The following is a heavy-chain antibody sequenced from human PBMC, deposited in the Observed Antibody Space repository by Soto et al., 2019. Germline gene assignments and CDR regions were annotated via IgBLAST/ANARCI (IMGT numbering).Heavy chain of an antibody. Sequence: ASVKVSCKASGYTFTSYGIHWVRQAPGQRLEWMGWINAANGDTKYSPKFQGRVTITRDTSASTAYMELSSLRSEDTAVYYCVRRHVSATGIDWFDPWGQGTPVTVSS. CDR1: GYTFTSYG. J-gene: IGHJ5*02. D-gene: IGHD6-13*01. CDR2: INAANGDT. CDR3: VRRHVSATGIDWFDP. V-gene: IGHV1-3*01.